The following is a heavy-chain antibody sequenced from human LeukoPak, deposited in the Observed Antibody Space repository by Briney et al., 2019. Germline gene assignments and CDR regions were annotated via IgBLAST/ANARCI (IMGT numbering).Heavy chain of an antibody. CDR1: GYTFTSYG. CDR2: IRVYNGNT. V-gene: IGHV1-18*01. J-gene: IGHJ5*02. Sequence: ASVKVSCKASGYTFTSYGISWVRQAPGQGVEWMGWIRVYNGNTNYAQNFQGRVTMTTDTSTSTAYMELRSLRSDDTAVYYCARERSLAFDPWGQGTLVTVSS. CDR3: ARERSLAFDP.